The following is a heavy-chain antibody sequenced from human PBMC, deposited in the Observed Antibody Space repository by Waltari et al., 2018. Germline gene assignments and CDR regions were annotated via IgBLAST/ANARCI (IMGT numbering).Heavy chain of an antibody. Sequence: EVQLVESGGDLVQPGGSLRLPCETSGITLSSNGMNWVRQAPGKGLEWVSYISGSGSTIYYADSVRGRFTISRDTANNSLYLQMNNLRADDTGVYYCARQFAYWGQGALVTVSS. V-gene: IGHV3-48*03. J-gene: IGHJ4*02. CDR2: ISGSGSTI. CDR1: GITLSSNG. CDR3: ARQFAY.